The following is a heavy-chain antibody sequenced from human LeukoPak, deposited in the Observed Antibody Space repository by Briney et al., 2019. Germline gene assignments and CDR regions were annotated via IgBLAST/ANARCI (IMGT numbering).Heavy chain of an antibody. D-gene: IGHD3-22*01. CDR2: FNPVDSDT. Sequence: GGSLKISCMGSGYSFTSYWIGGARHMPGKGLEWMGIFNPVDSDTRYSPYFQGQVTISADKSIRTAYLQWSSLKASDTAMYYCARLPYYYDSSGYYPINWFDPWGQGTLVTVSS. V-gene: IGHV5-51*01. CDR3: ARLPYYYDSSGYYPINWFDP. J-gene: IGHJ5*02. CDR1: GYSFTSYW.